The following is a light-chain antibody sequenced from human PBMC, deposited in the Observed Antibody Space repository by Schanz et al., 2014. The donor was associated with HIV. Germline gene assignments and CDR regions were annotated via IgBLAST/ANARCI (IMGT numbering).Light chain of an antibody. Sequence: QSALTQPASVSGSPGQSITISCTGTSSDVGSYNLVSWYQQHPGKAPKLMIYDVTKRPSGVPDRFSGSKSGNTASLTISGLQAEDEADYYCSSYTSSSTLDVVFGGGTKLTVL. V-gene: IGLV2-14*02. CDR3: SSYTSSSTLDVV. CDR1: SSDVGSYNL. J-gene: IGLJ2*01. CDR2: DVT.